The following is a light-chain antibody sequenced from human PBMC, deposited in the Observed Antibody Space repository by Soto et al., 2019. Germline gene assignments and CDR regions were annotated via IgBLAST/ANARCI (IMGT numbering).Light chain of an antibody. CDR3: CAYVNSRSYV. J-gene: IGLJ1*01. CDR1: ISDVGRFDV. Sequence: QSALTQPASVSGSLGQSITISCTGTISDVGRFDVVPWYQQHPGQVPKLIIYEGSRRPSGVSSRFSGSKSGNTASLTISGLQAEDEADYYCCAYVNSRSYVFGSGTKVTV. CDR2: EGS. V-gene: IGLV2-23*01.